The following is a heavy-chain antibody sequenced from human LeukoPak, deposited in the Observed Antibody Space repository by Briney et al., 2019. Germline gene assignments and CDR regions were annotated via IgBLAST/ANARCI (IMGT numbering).Heavy chain of an antibody. CDR1: GFTFNGYA. V-gene: IGHV3-43*02. J-gene: IGHJ3*02. CDR2: IRDDGRST. Sequence: QPGGSLRLSCIASGFTFNGYAMHWVRQAPGKGGEWVSLIRDDGRSTHYADSVKARFTISRDNNNNSLHLHMNSLRTEDTALYYCAKDFMLRGLLGIFDMWGQGTMVTVSS. D-gene: IGHD3-10*01. CDR3: AKDFMLRGLLGIFDM.